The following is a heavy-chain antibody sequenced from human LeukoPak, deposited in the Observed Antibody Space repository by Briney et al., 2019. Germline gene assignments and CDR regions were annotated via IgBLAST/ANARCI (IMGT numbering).Heavy chain of an antibody. CDR1: GFTVSSNY. V-gene: IGHV3-23*01. D-gene: IGHD3-22*01. J-gene: IGHJ4*02. Sequence: PGGSLRLSCAASGFTVSSNYMSWVRQAPGKGLEWVSAISGSGGSTYYADSVKGRFTISRDNSKNTLYLQMNSLRAEDTAVYYCAASMIINYFDYWGQGTLVTVSS. CDR2: ISGSGGST. CDR3: AASMIINYFDY.